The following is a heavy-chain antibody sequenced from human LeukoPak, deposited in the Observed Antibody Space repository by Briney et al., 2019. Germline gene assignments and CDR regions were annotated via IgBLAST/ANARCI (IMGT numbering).Heavy chain of an antibody. Sequence: PSETLSLTCAVYGGSFSGYYWSWIRQPPGKGLEWIGEINHSGSTNYNPSLKSRVTISVDTSKNQFSLKLSSVTAADTAVYYCARDSSIVVVPANYGMDVWGRGTTVTVSS. CDR3: ARDSSIVVVPANYGMDV. CDR1: GGSFSGYY. V-gene: IGHV4-34*01. D-gene: IGHD2-2*01. CDR2: INHSGST. J-gene: IGHJ6*02.